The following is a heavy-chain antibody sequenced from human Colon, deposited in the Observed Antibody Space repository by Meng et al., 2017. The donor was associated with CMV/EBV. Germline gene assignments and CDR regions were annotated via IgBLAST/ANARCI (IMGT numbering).Heavy chain of an antibody. CDR1: GFTFSNYG. CDR2: IRYDGRNE. V-gene: IGHV3-30*02. D-gene: IGHD3-3*01. J-gene: IGHJ4*02. CDR3: AKDPHDFWSGYFLDS. Sequence: GESLKISCVASGFTFSNYGIYWVCQAPGKGLEWVASIRYDGRNEYYIDSVKGRFTISRDNSMNTLYLQMNSLRAEDTGVYYCAKDPHDFWSGYFLDSWGQGTLVTVSS.